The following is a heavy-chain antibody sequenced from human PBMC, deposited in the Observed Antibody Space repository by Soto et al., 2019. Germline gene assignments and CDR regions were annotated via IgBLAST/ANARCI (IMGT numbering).Heavy chain of an antibody. D-gene: IGHD3-16*02. Sequence: PSETLSLTCTVSNGSISPYYWSWIRQPPGKGLEWIGYIYYNGNTKYNPSLKSRVTISLGTSKNEFSLRLTSVTAADTAVYFCARVLAMGGVISHWFAPWGPGTLVTVSS. CDR1: NGSISPYY. J-gene: IGHJ5*02. CDR3: ARVLAMGGVISHWFAP. CDR2: IYYNGNT. V-gene: IGHV4-59*12.